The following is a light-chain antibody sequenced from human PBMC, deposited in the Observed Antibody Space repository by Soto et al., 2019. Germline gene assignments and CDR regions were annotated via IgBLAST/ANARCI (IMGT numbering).Light chain of an antibody. CDR3: QQFNNWPPLT. Sequence: EIVMTQSPATLSVSPGETATLSCRASQSVANNLACYQQKPGQAPRRLIYCASIRATGIPARFSGSASGTEFTLTISSLQSQDFAVYYCQQFNNWPPLTFGGGTKVDI. CDR2: CAS. V-gene: IGKV3-15*01. CDR1: QSVANN. J-gene: IGKJ4*01.